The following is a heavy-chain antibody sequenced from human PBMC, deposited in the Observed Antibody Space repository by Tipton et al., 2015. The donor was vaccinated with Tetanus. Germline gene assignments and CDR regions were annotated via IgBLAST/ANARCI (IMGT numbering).Heavy chain of an antibody. D-gene: IGHD5-18*01. V-gene: IGHV4-30-2*01. J-gene: IGHJ4*02. CDR1: GGSVRSGDYS. Sequence: TLSLTCTVSGGSVRSGDYSWNWIRQPPGKGLECIGYISHSGRTYYNPSLNSRVTISLDRSKNQFSLKLTSVTAADTAVYYCVRGRGLGAYSYGFEYWGQGALVTVSS. CDR3: VRGRGLGAYSYGFEY. CDR2: ISHSGRT.